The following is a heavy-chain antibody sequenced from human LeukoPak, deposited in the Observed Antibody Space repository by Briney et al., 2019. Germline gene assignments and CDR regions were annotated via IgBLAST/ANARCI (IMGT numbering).Heavy chain of an antibody. CDR1: GYTFIRYG. CDR2: ISAHNGNT. J-gene: IGHJ3*02. D-gene: IGHD3-16*02. CDR3: ARKSYVWGSYRPDDALDI. Sequence: ASVKVSCEASGYTFIRYGISWVRQAPGQGLEWMGWISAHNGNTNYAQKLQGRVTMTTDTSTSTAYMELRSLRSDGTAIYYCARKSYVWGSYRPDDALDIWGQGTMVTVSS. V-gene: IGHV1-18*01.